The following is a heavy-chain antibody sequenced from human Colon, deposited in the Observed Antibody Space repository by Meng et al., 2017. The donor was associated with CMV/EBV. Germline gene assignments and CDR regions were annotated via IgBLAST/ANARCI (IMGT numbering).Heavy chain of an antibody. CDR3: VRDQRVVRNWFDP. D-gene: IGHD2-2*01. Sequence: GESLKISCAASGFTFSSYWMHWVRQAPGEGLVWVSRINVDGSYTSYADSVKGRFTISRDNAKNTLYLQMNSLRAEDTAVYYCVRDQRVVRNWFDPWGQGTLVTVSS. CDR1: GFTFSSYW. V-gene: IGHV3-74*01. J-gene: IGHJ5*02. CDR2: INVDGSYT.